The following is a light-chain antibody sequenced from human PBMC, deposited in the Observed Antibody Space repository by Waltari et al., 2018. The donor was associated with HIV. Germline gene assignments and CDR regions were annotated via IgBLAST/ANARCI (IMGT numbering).Light chain of an antibody. V-gene: IGKV3-20*01. Sequence: EIVFTQSPGTLSFSPGERATISCRASQSVSGNYLSSCQQKRGEHPRRLINGAFSSPTAIAERISGSGAATAFITLISRLVPEEVAVVYCQQEGSSPRYTFGQGTKLEIK. CDR2: GAF. J-gene: IGKJ2*01. CDR1: QSVSGNY. CDR3: QQEGSSPRYT.